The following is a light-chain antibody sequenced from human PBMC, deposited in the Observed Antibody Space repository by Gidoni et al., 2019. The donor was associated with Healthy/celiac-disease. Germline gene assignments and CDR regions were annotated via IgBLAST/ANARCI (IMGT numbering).Light chain of an antibody. V-gene: IGLV2-23*02. CDR3: CSYAGSRV. J-gene: IGLJ3*02. Sequence: QSALTQPASVSGSPGQSITISCTGTSSDVGSYNLVSWYQQPPGKAPKLMIYEVSKRPSGVSNRFSGCKSGNTASLTISGLQAEDEAEYYCCSYAGSRVFGGGTKLTVL. CDR1: SSDVGSYNL. CDR2: EVS.